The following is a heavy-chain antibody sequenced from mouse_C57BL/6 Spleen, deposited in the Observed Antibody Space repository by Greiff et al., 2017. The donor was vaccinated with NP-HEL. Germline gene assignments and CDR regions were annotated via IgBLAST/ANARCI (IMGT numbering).Heavy chain of an antibody. CDR2: IYPGSGST. CDR3: ARVSRGYFDV. Sequence: VQLQQSGAELVRPGASVTLSCKASGYTFTSYWITWVKQRPGQGLEWIGDIYPGSGSTNYNEKFKSKATLTVDTSSSTAYMQLSSLTSEDSAVYYCARVSRGYFDVWGTGTTVTVSS. V-gene: IGHV1-55*01. J-gene: IGHJ1*03. CDR1: GYTFTSYW.